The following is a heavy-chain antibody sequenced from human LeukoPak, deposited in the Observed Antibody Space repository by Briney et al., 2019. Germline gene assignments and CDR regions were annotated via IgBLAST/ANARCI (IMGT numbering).Heavy chain of an antibody. V-gene: IGHV3-33*08. Sequence: GGSLRLSCVASGLTFSNAWMNWVRQAPGKGLEWVAVVWFDGSNKYYADSVKGRFTISRDNSKNTLYLQMNSLRAEDTAVYYCAREYGSVLGDYWGQGTLVTVSS. CDR2: VWFDGSNK. CDR3: AREYGSVLGDY. D-gene: IGHD3-10*01. CDR1: GLTFSNAW. J-gene: IGHJ4*02.